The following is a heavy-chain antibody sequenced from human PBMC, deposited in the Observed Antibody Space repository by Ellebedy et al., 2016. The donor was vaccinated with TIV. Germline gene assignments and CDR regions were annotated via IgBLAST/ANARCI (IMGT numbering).Heavy chain of an antibody. V-gene: IGHV1-2*02. J-gene: IGHJ4*02. D-gene: IGHD3-9*01. CDR3: ARGGSLRYFDWLLSYDY. CDR1: RYTFTGYY. CDR2: INPNSGGT. Sequence: ASVKVSXKASRYTFTGYYMHWVRQAPGQGLEWMGWINPNSGGTNYAQKFQGRVTMTRDTSISTAYMELSRLRSDDTAVYYCARGGSLRYFDWLLSYDYWGQGTLVTVSS.